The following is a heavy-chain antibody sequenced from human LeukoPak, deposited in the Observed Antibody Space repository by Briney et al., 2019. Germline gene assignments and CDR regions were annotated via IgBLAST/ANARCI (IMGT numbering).Heavy chain of an antibody. V-gene: IGHV1-46*01. CDR2: ISPSGSST. Sequence: GASVKVSCKAFGYTFTGYWMHWVRQAPGQGPEWMGVISPSGSSTIYAQKFKGRVTLTRDMSTSTAYMELSRLRSDDTAVYYCARGAGSTYYYYYYMDVWGKGTTVTVSS. J-gene: IGHJ6*03. CDR1: GYTFTGYW. CDR3: ARGAGSTYYYYYYMDV. D-gene: IGHD3-10*01.